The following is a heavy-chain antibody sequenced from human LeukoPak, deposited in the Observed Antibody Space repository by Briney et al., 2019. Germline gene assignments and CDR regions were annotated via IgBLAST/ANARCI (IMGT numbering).Heavy chain of an antibody. D-gene: IGHD1-26*01. CDR3: ARGCGIVGATVHPSDY. Sequence: SETLSLTCAVSGYSISSGYYWGWIRQPPGKRLEWIGSIYHSGSTYYNPSLKSRVSISVDTSKNHFSLKLSSATAADTAVYYCARGCGIVGATVHPSDYWGQGTLVTVSS. V-gene: IGHV4-38-2*01. CDR1: GYSISSGYY. J-gene: IGHJ4*02. CDR2: IYHSGST.